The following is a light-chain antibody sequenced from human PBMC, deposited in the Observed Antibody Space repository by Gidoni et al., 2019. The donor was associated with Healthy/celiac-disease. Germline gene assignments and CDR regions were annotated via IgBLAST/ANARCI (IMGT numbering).Light chain of an antibody. V-gene: IGKV3-11*01. CDR1: QSVSSY. Sequence: ELVLTQSPATLSLPPGERATLPCRASQSVSSYLAWYQQKPGQAPRLLIYDASNRATGIPARFSGSGSGTDFTLTISSREPEDFAVYYWQERSNWPPYTFGQGTKLEIK. J-gene: IGKJ2*01. CDR3: QERSNWPPYT. CDR2: DAS.